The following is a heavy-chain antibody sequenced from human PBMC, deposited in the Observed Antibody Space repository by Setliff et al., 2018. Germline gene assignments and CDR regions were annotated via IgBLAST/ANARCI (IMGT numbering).Heavy chain of an antibody. CDR2: INRNGGRI. V-gene: IGHV3-20*03. J-gene: IGHJ4*02. D-gene: IGHD3-22*01. CDR3: AKDRSRDYDDSSGYDH. CDR1: FTFDDYV. Sequence: FTFDDYVMSWVRQAPGKGLEWVSDINRNGGRIGYADPVKGRFTISRDNAKNSLYLQMNSLGAEDTALYYCAKDRSRDYDDSSGYDHWGQGTLVTVSS.